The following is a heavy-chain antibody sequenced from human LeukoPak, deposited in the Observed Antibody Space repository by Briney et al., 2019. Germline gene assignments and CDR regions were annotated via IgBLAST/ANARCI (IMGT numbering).Heavy chain of an antibody. CDR2: ISGSGGST. J-gene: IGHJ4*02. V-gene: IGHV3-23*01. D-gene: IGHD1-20*01. CDR1: GFTFSSYA. Sequence: GGSLRLSCAASGFTFSSYAMSWVRQAPGKGLEWVSAISGSGGSTYYADSVKGRFTISRDNSKNTLYLRMNSLRAEDTAVYYCAKVRTNWNDADFDYWGQGTLVTVSS. CDR3: AKVRTNWNDADFDY.